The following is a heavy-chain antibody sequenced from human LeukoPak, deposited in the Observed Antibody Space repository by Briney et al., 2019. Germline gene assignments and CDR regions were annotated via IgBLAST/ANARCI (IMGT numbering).Heavy chain of an antibody. CDR1: GGSFSGYY. CDR2: INHSGST. V-gene: IGHV4-34*01. Sequence: PSETLSLTCAVYGGSFSGYYWSWIRQPPGKGLEWIGEINHSGSTNYNPSLKSRVTISVDTSKNQFSLKLSSVTAADTAVYYCARQRYYYGSGSYPRTYLSRYYFDYWGQGTLVTVSS. CDR3: ARQRYYYGSGSYPRTYLSRYYFDY. D-gene: IGHD3-10*01. J-gene: IGHJ4*02.